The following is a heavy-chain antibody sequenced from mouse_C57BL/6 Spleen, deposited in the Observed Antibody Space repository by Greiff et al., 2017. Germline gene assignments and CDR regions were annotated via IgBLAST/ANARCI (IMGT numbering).Heavy chain of an antibody. CDR3: ARDRYGSTGAMDY. J-gene: IGHJ4*01. V-gene: IGHV3-6*01. CDR2: ISYDGSN. D-gene: IGHD1-1*01. Sequence: EVKLMESGPGLVKPSQSLSLTCSVTGYSITSGYYWNWIRQFPGNKLEWMGYISYDGSNNYNPSLKNRISITRDTSKNQFFLKLNSVTTEDTATYYCARDRYGSTGAMDYWGQGTSVTVSS. CDR1: GYSITSGYY.